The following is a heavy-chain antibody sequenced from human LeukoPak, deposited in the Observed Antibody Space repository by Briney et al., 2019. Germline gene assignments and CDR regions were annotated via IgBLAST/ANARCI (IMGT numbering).Heavy chain of an antibody. D-gene: IGHD3-10*01. V-gene: IGHV4-4*07. J-gene: IGHJ4*02. Sequence: SETLSLTCTVSGGSISSYYWSWIRQPAGKGLEWIGRIYTSGSTNYNPSLKSRVTISVDTSKNQFSLKLSSVTAADTAVYYCARQSRRYYYGSGSYYKAFDYWGQGTLVTVSS. CDR3: ARQSRRYYYGSGSYYKAFDY. CDR1: GGSISSYY. CDR2: IYTSGST.